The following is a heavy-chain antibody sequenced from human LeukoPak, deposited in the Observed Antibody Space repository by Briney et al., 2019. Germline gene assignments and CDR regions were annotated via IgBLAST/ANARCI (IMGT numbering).Heavy chain of an antibody. Sequence: GESLKISCKGSGYSFTSYWIGWVRQMPGKGLEWMGIIYPGDSDTRYSPSFQGQVTISADKSISTAYLQWSSLKASDTAMYYCARGDCSSTSCYPYNWFDPWGQGTLVTVSS. D-gene: IGHD2-2*01. J-gene: IGHJ5*02. CDR2: IYPGDSDT. V-gene: IGHV5-51*01. CDR3: ARGDCSSTSCYPYNWFDP. CDR1: GYSFTSYW.